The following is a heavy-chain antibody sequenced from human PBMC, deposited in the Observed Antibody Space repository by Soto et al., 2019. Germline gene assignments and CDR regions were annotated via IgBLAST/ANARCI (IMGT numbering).Heavy chain of an antibody. CDR3: ARAKAVAGTPFDY. CDR2: INAGNGNT. D-gene: IGHD6-19*01. Sequence: ASVEVSCKASGYTFTSYAMHWVRQAPGQRLEWMGWINAGNGNTKYSQKFQGRVTITRDTSASTAYMELSSLRSEDTAVYYCARAKAVAGTPFDYWGQGTLVTV. V-gene: IGHV1-3*01. J-gene: IGHJ4*02. CDR1: GYTFTSYA.